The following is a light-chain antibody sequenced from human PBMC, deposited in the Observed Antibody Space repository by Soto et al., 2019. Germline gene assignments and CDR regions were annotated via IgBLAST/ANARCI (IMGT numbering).Light chain of an antibody. J-gene: IGLJ2*01. CDR1: NIGSKS. Sequence: SYELTQPPSVSVAPEKTARISCGGNNIGSKSVHWYQQKPGQAPVLVIYYDRHRPSGIPERFSGSNSGNTATLTIRRVEAGDEADYYCQVWDSSSDHVVFGGGTKVTVL. V-gene: IGLV3-21*04. CDR2: YDR. CDR3: QVWDSSSDHVV.